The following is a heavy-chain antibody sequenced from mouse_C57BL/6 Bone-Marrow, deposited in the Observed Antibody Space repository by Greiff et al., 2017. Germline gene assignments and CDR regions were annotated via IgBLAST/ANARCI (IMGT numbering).Heavy chain of an antibody. J-gene: IGHJ4*01. D-gene: IGHD2-3*01. Sequence: QVQLQQPGAELVRPGTSVKLSCKASGYTFTSYWMHWVKPRPGQGLEWIGVIDPSDSYTNYNQKFKGKATLTVETSSSTAYMQLSSLTSEDAAVYYCARFDGLMDYWGQGTSVTVSS. CDR2: IDPSDSYT. CDR3: ARFDGLMDY. V-gene: IGHV1-59*01. CDR1: GYTFTSYW.